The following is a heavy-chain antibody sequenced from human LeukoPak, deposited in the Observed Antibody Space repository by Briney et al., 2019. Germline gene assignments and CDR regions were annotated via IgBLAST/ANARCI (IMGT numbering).Heavy chain of an antibody. CDR1: GFTFSSYG. CDR3: AKDMHSGSYFKLLEY. CDR2: ISYDGSNK. J-gene: IGHJ4*02. V-gene: IGHV3-30*18. D-gene: IGHD1-26*01. Sequence: GGTLRLSCAASGFTFSSYGMHWVRQAPGKGLEWVAVISYDGSNKYYADSVKGRFTISRDNSKNTLYLQMNSLRAEDTAVYYCAKDMHSGSYFKLLEYWGQGTLVTVSS.